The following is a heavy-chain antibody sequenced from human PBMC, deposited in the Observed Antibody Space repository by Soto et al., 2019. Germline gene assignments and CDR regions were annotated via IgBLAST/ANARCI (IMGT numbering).Heavy chain of an antibody. CDR3: ARADIVVVPAAINLYYYYGMDV. V-gene: IGHV3-48*03. CDR1: GFTFSSYE. D-gene: IGHD2-2*02. Sequence: GWSLRLSCAASGFTFSSYEMNWVRQAPGKGLEWVSYISSSGSTIYYADSAKGRFTISRDNAKNSLYLQMNSLRAEDTAVYYCARADIVVVPAAINLYYYYGMDVWGQGTTVTVSS. J-gene: IGHJ6*02. CDR2: ISSSGSTI.